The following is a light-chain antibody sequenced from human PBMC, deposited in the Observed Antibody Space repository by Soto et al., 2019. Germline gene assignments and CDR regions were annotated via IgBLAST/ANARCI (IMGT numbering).Light chain of an antibody. CDR1: QSISSN. CDR2: TAA. Sequence: DIQMTQFPSSLSASVGDRVTITCRASQSISSNLNWYQQKPGKAPKLLIYTAASLQSGVPSRFSGSGSGTDFTLTIASLQLEDFATYYCQQSNSLPPTFGQGTKVEIK. CDR3: QQSNSLPPT. V-gene: IGKV1-39*01. J-gene: IGKJ1*01.